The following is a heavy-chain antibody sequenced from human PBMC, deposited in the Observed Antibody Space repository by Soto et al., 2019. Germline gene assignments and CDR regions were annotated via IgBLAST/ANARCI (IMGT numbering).Heavy chain of an antibody. CDR1: GVTVGNNY. D-gene: IGHD2-21*02. Sequence: EVRLVESGGGLVQPGGSLRLSCAASGVTVGNNYMSWVRQAPGKGLEWVSVTYSGGDTRYADSVKGRFTMSRDSTKNPVYFQKGSLRAEDTAVYFCARNVAVTALGYWGQGSLVTVSS. V-gene: IGHV3-66*01. CDR3: ARNVAVTALGY. J-gene: IGHJ4*02. CDR2: TYSGGDT.